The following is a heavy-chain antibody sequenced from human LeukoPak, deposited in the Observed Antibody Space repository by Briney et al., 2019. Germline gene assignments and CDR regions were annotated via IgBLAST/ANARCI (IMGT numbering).Heavy chain of an antibody. CDR1: GGTFSSYA. CDR3: ATGKLAVAVPFDY. V-gene: IGHV1-69*13. CDR2: IIPIFGTA. Sequence: ASVKVSCKASGGTFSSYAISWVRQAPGQGLEWMGGIIPIFGTANYAQKFQGRVTITADESTSTAYMELSSLRSEDTAVYYCATGKLAVAVPFDYWGQGTLVTVSS. J-gene: IGHJ4*02. D-gene: IGHD6-19*01.